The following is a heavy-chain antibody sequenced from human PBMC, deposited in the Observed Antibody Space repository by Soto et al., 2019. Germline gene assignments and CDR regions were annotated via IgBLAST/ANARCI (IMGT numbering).Heavy chain of an antibody. V-gene: IGHV3-23*01. D-gene: IGHD5-12*01. CDR1: GFTFSSYV. CDR3: AKVRLGDGYNSPFDY. CDR2: ISGSGGLT. Sequence: EVQLLESGGGLVQPGGSLRLSCAASGFTFSSYVMGWVRQAPGKGLEWVSSISGSGGLTYYADSVKGRFTISRDNSKNTLKVQMNSLRAEDTAVYYCAKVRLGDGYNSPFDYWGQGTLVTVSS. J-gene: IGHJ4*02.